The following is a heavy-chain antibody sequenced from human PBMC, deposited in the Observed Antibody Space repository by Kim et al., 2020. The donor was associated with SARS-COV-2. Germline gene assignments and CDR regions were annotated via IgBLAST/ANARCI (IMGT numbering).Heavy chain of an antibody. J-gene: IGHJ6*02. V-gene: IGHV4-59*01. Sequence: SLKRRVTISVDTSKNQFSLKLSSVTAADTAVYYCARDYGDPHYYYYGMDVWGQGTTVTVSS. CDR3: ARDYGDPHYYYYGMDV. D-gene: IGHD4-17*01.